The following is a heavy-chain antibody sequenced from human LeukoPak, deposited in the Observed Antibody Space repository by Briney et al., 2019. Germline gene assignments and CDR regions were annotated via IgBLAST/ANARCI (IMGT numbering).Heavy chain of an antibody. V-gene: IGHV5-10-1*01. Sequence: GESLKISFKGSGYSFTSYWISWVRPMPGKGLEWMGRIDPSDSYTNYSPSFQGHVTISADKSISTAYLQWSSLKASDTAMYYCARRRLLGITMVRGVIITDYGMDVWGQGTTVTVSS. J-gene: IGHJ6*02. CDR3: ARRRLLGITMVRGVIITDYGMDV. CDR2: IDPSDSYT. CDR1: GYSFTSYW. D-gene: IGHD3-10*01.